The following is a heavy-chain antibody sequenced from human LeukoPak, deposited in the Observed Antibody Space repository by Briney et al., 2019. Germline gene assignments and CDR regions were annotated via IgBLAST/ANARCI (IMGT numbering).Heavy chain of an antibody. Sequence: ASVKVSCKASGYTFGHYYISWVRHAPGQGLEWMGWISGYNGNTNYAQKFQDRITMTVDKSTTTVYMEVKSLRSDDTAVYYCARTHDFWSARKGDYFDPWGQGTLVTVSS. CDR3: ARTHDFWSARKGDYFDP. D-gene: IGHD3-3*01. CDR1: GYTFGHYY. CDR2: ISGYNGNT. V-gene: IGHV1-18*01. J-gene: IGHJ4*02.